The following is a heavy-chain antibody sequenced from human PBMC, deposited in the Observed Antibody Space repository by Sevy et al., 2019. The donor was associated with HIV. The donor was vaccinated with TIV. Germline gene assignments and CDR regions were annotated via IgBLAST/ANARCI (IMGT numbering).Heavy chain of an antibody. J-gene: IGHJ4*02. Sequence: GGSLRLSCAASGFTFHTYWMQGVRQAPGKGLEWVANIRQDRNEIYYADSVKGRFTISRDNAMQSLYLEMNNLRVEDSGIYYCARRYFDVWGQGTLVTVSS. CDR2: IRQDRNEI. CDR1: GFTFHTYW. CDR3: ARRYFDV. V-gene: IGHV3-7*01.